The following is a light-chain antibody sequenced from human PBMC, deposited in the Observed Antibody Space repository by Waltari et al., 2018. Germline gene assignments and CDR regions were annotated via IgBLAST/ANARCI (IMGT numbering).Light chain of an antibody. CDR2: STN. Sequence: QSVLTQPPSASGTPGQRVTISCSGGSSNIGSNTVNWYQQVPGTAPKLLIYSTNQRPSGVPDRFSGSKSGNSASLTISELQSEDEADYFCAVWDDSLNALFGGGTKLTVL. V-gene: IGLV1-44*01. CDR1: SSNIGSNT. J-gene: IGLJ2*01. CDR3: AVWDDSLNAL.